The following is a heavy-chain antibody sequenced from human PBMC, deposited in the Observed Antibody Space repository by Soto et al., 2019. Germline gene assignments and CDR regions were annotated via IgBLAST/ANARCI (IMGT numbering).Heavy chain of an antibody. D-gene: IGHD2-2*02. Sequence: QVQLVQSGAEVKKPGSSVKVSCKASGGTFSSYTISWVRQAPGQGLEWMGRIIPILGIANYAQKFQGRVTITADKXXSTAYMERSSLRSEDTAVYYCAMEYCSSTSCYRDYWGQGTLVTVSS. CDR2: IIPILGIA. CDR1: GGTFSSYT. CDR3: AMEYCSSTSCYRDY. V-gene: IGHV1-69*02. J-gene: IGHJ4*02.